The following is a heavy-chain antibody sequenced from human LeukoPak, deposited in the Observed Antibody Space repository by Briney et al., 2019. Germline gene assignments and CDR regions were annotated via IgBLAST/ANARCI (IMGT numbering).Heavy chain of an antibody. Sequence: SQTLSLTCTVSGGSISRGSYYWSWIRQPAGKGLEWIGRIYTSGSTNYNPSLKSRVTISVDTSKNQFSLKLSSVTAADTAVYYCARGHDFWSGYYSFDYWGQGTLVTVSS. CDR3: ARGHDFWSGYYSFDY. J-gene: IGHJ4*02. CDR1: GGSISRGSYY. V-gene: IGHV4-61*02. CDR2: IYTSGST. D-gene: IGHD3-3*01.